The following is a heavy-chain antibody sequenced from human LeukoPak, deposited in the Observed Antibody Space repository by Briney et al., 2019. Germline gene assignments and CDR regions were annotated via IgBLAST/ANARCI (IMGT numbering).Heavy chain of an antibody. CDR3: ARGHDILTGYGPLSFDP. CDR2: IKQDGSEK. Sequence: GGSLRLSCAASGFTFSSYYMTWVRLPPGKGLEWVANIKQDGSEKYHVDSVKGRFTISRDNAKNSLYLQMNSLTAEDTAVYYCARGHDILTGYGPLSFDPWGQGTLVTVSS. J-gene: IGHJ5*02. D-gene: IGHD3-9*01. V-gene: IGHV3-7*01. CDR1: GFTFSSYY.